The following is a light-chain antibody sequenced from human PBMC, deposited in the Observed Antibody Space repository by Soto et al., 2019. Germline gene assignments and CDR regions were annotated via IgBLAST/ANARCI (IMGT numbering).Light chain of an antibody. J-gene: IGLJ2*01. Sequence: QSALTQPASVSGSPGQSITISCTGTSNDVGGYNYVAWYRQYPGKAPELMIYEVTSRPSGISNRFSGSKSGNTASLTISGLQAVDEADYYCSSYRNDYSLVFGGGTKVTVL. CDR1: SNDVGGYNY. CDR2: EVT. V-gene: IGLV2-14*01. CDR3: SSYRNDYSLV.